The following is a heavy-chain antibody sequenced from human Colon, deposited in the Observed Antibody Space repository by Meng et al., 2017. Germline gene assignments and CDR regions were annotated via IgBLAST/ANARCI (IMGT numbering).Heavy chain of an antibody. CDR2: IYGDGTT. J-gene: IGHJ3*01. D-gene: IGHD3-10*01. Sequence: GESLKISCAVSEFIVSNGYMSWIRQAPGKGLDWVSAIYGDGTTFHADSVKGRFTISRDNSKNTLNLQMNSLRPEGTALYFCVTGGHYYGSWGQGTMVTVSS. CDR1: EFIVSNGY. CDR3: VTGGHYYGS. V-gene: IGHV3-66*02.